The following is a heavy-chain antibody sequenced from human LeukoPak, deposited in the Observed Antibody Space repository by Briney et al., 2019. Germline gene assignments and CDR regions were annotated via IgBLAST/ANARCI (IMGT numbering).Heavy chain of an antibody. CDR2: ITSSSSSM. J-gene: IGHJ4*02. Sequence: GGSLRLSCVASGFTFSIYTMSWVRQAPGKGLEWASSITSSSSSMYSADSVKGRLTISRDNAKNSLYLQMNSLRAEDTAVYYCARDLAWGGYWGQGTLVTVSS. CDR1: GFTFSIYT. CDR3: ARDLAWGGY. D-gene: IGHD7-27*01. V-gene: IGHV3-21*01.